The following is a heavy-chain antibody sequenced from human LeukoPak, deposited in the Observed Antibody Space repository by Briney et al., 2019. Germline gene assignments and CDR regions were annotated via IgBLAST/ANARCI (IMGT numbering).Heavy chain of an antibody. D-gene: IGHD6-13*01. V-gene: IGHV1-18*01. Sequence: ASVKVSCKTSGYTFTSYGIIWVRQAPGQGLEWMGWISAYNGNRNYAQNLQGRVTMTTDTSTSTAYMELRSLRSDDTAVYYCARGGPGWDSSSWYNYWGQGTLVIVSS. CDR1: GYTFTSYG. J-gene: IGHJ4*02. CDR3: ARGGPGWDSSSWYNY. CDR2: ISAYNGNR.